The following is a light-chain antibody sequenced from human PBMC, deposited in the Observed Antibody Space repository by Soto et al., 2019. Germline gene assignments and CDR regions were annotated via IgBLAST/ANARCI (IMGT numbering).Light chain of an antibody. V-gene: IGKV3-20*01. J-gene: IGKJ1*01. CDR1: QSVSNDL. CDR2: GAA. CDR3: QQYGSSPPRT. Sequence: EIVLTQSPATLSLSPGERATLSCRTSQSVSNDLLAWYQKKPGQAPRLVIYGAATRATDGPDRCSGSGSGADFTLTISRLETEDFAVYYCQQYGSSPPRTFGQGTKVDIK.